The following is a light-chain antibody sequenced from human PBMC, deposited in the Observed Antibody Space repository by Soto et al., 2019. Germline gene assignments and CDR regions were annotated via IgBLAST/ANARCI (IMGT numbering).Light chain of an antibody. Sequence: DIQMTQSPSSLSASVGDRVTITCRASQSINTKLNWYQQKPGKVPNLLIYAAYSLQTGVTSRFSGSGSGTDFTLTISSLQPEDFATYYCQPSYKSPPTFGPGTKVDIK. CDR3: QPSYKSPPT. J-gene: IGKJ1*01. V-gene: IGKV1-39*01. CDR2: AAY. CDR1: QSINTK.